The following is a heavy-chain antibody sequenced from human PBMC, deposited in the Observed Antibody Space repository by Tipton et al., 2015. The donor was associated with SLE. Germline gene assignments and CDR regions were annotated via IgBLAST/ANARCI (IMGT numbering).Heavy chain of an antibody. CDR3: ARGGVVADDAFDI. V-gene: IGHV4-59*01. CDR1: GGSISSYY. J-gene: IGHJ3*02. Sequence: LRLSCTVSGGSISSYYWSWIRQPPGKGLEWIGYIYYSGSTNYNPSLKSRVTISVETSKNQFSLKLSSVTAADTAVYYCARGGVVADDAFDIWGQGTMVTVSS. CDR2: IYYSGST. D-gene: IGHD2-15*01.